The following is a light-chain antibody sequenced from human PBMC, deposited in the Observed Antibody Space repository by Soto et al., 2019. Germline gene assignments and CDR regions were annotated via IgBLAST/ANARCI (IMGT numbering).Light chain of an antibody. J-gene: IGKJ3*01. CDR3: QQYGSSPEIT. Sequence: EVVLTQSPGTLSLSPGERATFFCRASQSVSSSYLAWYQQKPGQAPRLLIYCASNRATGIPDRFSGSGSGTDFTLTISRLEPEDFAVYYCQQYGSSPEITFGPGTKVDIK. CDR2: CAS. V-gene: IGKV3-20*01. CDR1: QSVSSSY.